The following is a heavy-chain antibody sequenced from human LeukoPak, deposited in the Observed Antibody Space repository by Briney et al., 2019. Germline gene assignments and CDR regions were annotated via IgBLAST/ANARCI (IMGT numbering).Heavy chain of an antibody. Sequence: SVKVSCKASGGTFSSYAISWVRQAPGQGLEGMGGIIPIFGTANYAQKFQGRVTITADESTSTAYMELSSLRSEDTAVYYCARGFDSSGYFDYWGQGTLVTVSS. CDR1: GGTFSSYA. J-gene: IGHJ4*02. D-gene: IGHD3-22*01. CDR2: IIPIFGTA. V-gene: IGHV1-69*13. CDR3: ARGFDSSGYFDY.